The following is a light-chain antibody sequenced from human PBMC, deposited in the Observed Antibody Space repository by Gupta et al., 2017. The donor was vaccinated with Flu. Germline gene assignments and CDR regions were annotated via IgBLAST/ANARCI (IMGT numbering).Light chain of an antibody. J-gene: IGLJ3*02. CDR1: SSNIGNNY. CDR3: ETWDKSLSAGV. Sequence: KVTISCSGNSSNIGNNYVAWYQQVPGTAPKLLIYDNDKRPSGIPDRFFGAKSGTSATLDITGLQTGEEADYYCETWDKSLSAGVFGGGTKLTVL. CDR2: DND. V-gene: IGLV1-51*01.